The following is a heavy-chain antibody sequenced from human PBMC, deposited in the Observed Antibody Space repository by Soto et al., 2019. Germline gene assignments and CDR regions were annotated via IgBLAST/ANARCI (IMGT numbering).Heavy chain of an antibody. D-gene: IGHD6-19*01. CDR2: IIPIFGTA. Sequence: QVQLVQSGAEVKKPGSSVKVSCKASGGTFSSYAISWVRQAPGQGLEWMGGIIPIFGTANYAQKFHGRVTITADESTSTAYMELSSRRSEDTAVYYCASYSIAVAGTPTTFDYWGQGPLVTVSS. V-gene: IGHV1-69*01. J-gene: IGHJ4*02. CDR3: ASYSIAVAGTPTTFDY. CDR1: GGTFSSYA.